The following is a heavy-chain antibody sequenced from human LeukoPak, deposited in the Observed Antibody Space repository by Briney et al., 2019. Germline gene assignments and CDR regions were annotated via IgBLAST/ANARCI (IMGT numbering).Heavy chain of an antibody. J-gene: IGHJ3*02. D-gene: IGHD4-17*01. CDR3: AKDYGDSFDAFDI. CDR1: GFTFSSYA. V-gene: IGHV3-23*01. CDR2: ISGSGGST. Sequence: GGSLRLSCAASGFTFSSYAMSWVRQAPGKGLEWVSAISGSGGSTYYADSVKGRFTIPRDNSKNTLYLQMNSLRAEDTAVYYCAKDYGDSFDAFDIWGQGTMVTVSS.